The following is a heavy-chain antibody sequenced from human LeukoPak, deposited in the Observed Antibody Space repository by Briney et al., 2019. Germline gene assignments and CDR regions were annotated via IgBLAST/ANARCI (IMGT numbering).Heavy chain of an antibody. V-gene: IGHV3-48*01. CDR2: ISSSASSI. CDR3: ARALWYSSSWSYFDY. D-gene: IGHD6-13*01. Sequence: AGGSLRLSCAASGFSFSSYSMNWVRQAPGKGLEWVSYISSSASSIFYADSVKGRLTISRDNAQNSLYLQMNSLRADDTAVYYCARALWYSSSWSYFDYWGQGTLVTVSS. CDR1: GFSFSSYS. J-gene: IGHJ4*02.